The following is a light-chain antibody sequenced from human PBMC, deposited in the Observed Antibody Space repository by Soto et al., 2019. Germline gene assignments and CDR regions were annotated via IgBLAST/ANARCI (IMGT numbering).Light chain of an antibody. CDR3: QHYNSYSEA. CDR1: QSIDSW. CDR2: KAS. J-gene: IGKJ1*01. Sequence: DVQMTQSPSTLSASVGYRVTITCRASQSIDSWLAWYQQKPGKAPKLLMYKASSLESGVPSRFSGSGSGTEFTLTISSLQPDDFATYYCQHYNSYSEAFGQGTKVDIK. V-gene: IGKV1-5*03.